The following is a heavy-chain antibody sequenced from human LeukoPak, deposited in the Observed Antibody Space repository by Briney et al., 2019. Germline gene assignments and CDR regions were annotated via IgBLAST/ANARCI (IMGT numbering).Heavy chain of an antibody. D-gene: IGHD3-22*01. J-gene: IGHJ4*02. CDR3: AIIPYYYYSSAFDH. CDR1: GYGFTSYW. V-gene: IGHV5-51*01. Sequence: GESLQISSKGSGYGFTSYWIGWVRRVPGKGRGWMGIMYPGDSDARYSPSFQGQVTISVDTSISTAYLLWSSLKASDTAMYYCAIIPYYYYSSAFDHWGQGTLVTVSS. CDR2: MYPGDSDA.